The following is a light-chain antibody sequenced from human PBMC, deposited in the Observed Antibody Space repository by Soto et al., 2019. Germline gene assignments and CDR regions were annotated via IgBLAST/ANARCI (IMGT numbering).Light chain of an antibody. V-gene: IGLV2-14*01. CDR2: EVS. CDR1: SSDVGGYNY. CDR3: SSYTSSTFYV. J-gene: IGLJ1*01. Sequence: LTQPASVSGSPGQSITISFTGTSSDVGGYNYVSWYQQHPGKAPKLMIYEVSNRPSGVSNRFSGSKSGNTASLTISGLQAEDEADYYCSSYTSSTFYVFGTGTKVTVL.